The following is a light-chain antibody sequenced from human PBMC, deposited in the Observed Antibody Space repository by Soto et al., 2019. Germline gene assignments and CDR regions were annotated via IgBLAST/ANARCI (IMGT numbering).Light chain of an antibody. CDR2: DVI. Sequence: QSALTQPRSVSGSPGQSVTISCTGTSSDVGAYNYVSWYQQHPGSAPTLMIYDVIKWPSGVPHRFSGSKSGNTASLTISGLQAEDEADYYCCSYTGSDTLIYVFGTGTKVTVL. J-gene: IGLJ1*01. CDR1: SSDVGAYNY. V-gene: IGLV2-11*01. CDR3: CSYTGSDTLIYV.